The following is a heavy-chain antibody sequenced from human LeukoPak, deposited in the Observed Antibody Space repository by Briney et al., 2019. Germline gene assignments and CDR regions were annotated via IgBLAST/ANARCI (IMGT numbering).Heavy chain of an antibody. Sequence: GGSLRLSCAASGFTFSSYWMHWVRQAPGKGLVWVSRINSDGSSTSYVDSVKGRFTISRDNTKSSLYLQMNSLRAEDTAVFYCARDQYDTWSRRGNFDSWGQGTLVIVSS. J-gene: IGHJ4*02. CDR3: ARDQYDTWSRRGNFDS. D-gene: IGHD3-3*01. V-gene: IGHV3-74*01. CDR1: GFTFSSYW. CDR2: INSDGSST.